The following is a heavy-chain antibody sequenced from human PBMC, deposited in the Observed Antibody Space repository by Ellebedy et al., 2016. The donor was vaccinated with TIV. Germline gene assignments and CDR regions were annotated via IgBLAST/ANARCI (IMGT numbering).Heavy chain of an antibody. CDR3: ARDQWLGRAYYFDY. CDR1: GFTFSNYW. Sequence: GESLKISCEASGFTFSNYWMTWVRQAPGKGLEWVANIKQDGSEKYYVDSVKGRFSISRDNAKNLLYLQMNSLRPEDTAVYYCARDQWLGRAYYFDYWGQGTLLTVSS. J-gene: IGHJ4*02. V-gene: IGHV3-7*01. D-gene: IGHD6-19*01. CDR2: IKQDGSEK.